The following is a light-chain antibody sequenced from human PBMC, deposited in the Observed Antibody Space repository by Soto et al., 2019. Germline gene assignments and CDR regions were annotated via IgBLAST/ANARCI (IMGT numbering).Light chain of an antibody. Sequence: DIVMTQSPDSLAVSLGERATINCKSSQSVLYSSNNKNYLAWYQQKPGQPPKLLIYWASTRESGVPDRFSGSGSGTHFTLTISSLQAEDVAVYYCQQYYSTPTFGQWTKVEIK. CDR3: QQYYSTPT. J-gene: IGKJ1*01. CDR1: QSVLYSSNNKNY. CDR2: WAS. V-gene: IGKV4-1*01.